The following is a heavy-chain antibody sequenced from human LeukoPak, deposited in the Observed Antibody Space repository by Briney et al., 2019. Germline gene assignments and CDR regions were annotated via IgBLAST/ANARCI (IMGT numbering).Heavy chain of an antibody. D-gene: IGHD6-19*01. V-gene: IGHV3-23*01. J-gene: IGHJ5*02. Sequence: GGPLRLSCAASGFTFSSYALSWVRQAPGKGLEGASAISGSGGSTYYADSVKGRFAISRDNSRNTLYLQMNSLRAEDTAVYYCAKDIAVADNWFDPWGQGTLVTVSS. CDR2: ISGSGGST. CDR3: AKDIAVADNWFDP. CDR1: GFTFSSYA.